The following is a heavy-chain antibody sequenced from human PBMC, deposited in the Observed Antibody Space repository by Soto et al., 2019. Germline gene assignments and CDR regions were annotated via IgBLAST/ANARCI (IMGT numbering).Heavy chain of an antibody. J-gene: IGHJ4*02. CDR3: ARVRVASGWYNSPDY. CDR2: INPNSGAT. CDR1: GYTFTGYN. V-gene: IGHV1-2*02. Sequence: QVQLVQSGAEVKKPGASVKVSCKASGYTFTGYNMHWVRQAPGQGLEWMGWINPNSGATDFAQKFQGRVTMTSDTSISTAYMELSRLRSDDTAMYYCARVRVASGWYNSPDYWGQGTLVTVSS. D-gene: IGHD6-19*01.